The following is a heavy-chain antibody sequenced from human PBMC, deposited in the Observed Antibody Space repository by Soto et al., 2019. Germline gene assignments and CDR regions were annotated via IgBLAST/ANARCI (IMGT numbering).Heavy chain of an antibody. V-gene: IGHV6-1*01. CDR3: ARHGDLLWFGELSNYYYYGMDV. D-gene: IGHD3-10*01. J-gene: IGHJ6*02. Sequence: SQTLSLTCAISGDSVSSNSAAWNWIRQSPSRGLEWLGRTYYRSKWYNDYAVSVKSRITINPDTSKNQFSLQLNSVTPEDTAMYYCARHGDLLWFGELSNYYYYGMDVWGQGTTVTVYS. CDR2: TYYRSKWYN. CDR1: GDSVSSNSAA.